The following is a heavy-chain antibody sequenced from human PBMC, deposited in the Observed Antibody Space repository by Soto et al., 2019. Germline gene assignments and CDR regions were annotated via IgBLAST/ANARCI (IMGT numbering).Heavy chain of an antibody. CDR2: IGPYSGKT. CDR1: GYTFTTYG. J-gene: IGHJ4*02. Sequence: QVQLVQSGAEVRKPGASVKVSCKTAGYTFTTYGISWVRQAPGQGLEWMGWIGPYSGKTYYAQKFQDRVIVTKDTSTRTAYMELRSLRSDDTAVYYCATDGDYVSSNHWGGDGLEYWGQGTLVTVSS. V-gene: IGHV1-18*01. D-gene: IGHD3-22*01. CDR3: ATDGDYVSSNHWGGDGLEY.